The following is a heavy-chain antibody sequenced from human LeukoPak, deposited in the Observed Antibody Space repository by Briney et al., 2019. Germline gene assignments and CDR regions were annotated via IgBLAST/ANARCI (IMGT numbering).Heavy chain of an antibody. D-gene: IGHD1-26*01. CDR2: IYYSGTT. J-gene: IGHJ3*02. CDR3: AREGVGATDDAFDI. Sequence: SETLSLTCTVSGGSISSYYWSWIRQPPGKGLEWIGYIYYSGTTNYNSSLKSRVTISVDTSKHQFSLKLTSVTAADTAVYYCAREGVGATDDAFDIWGQGIVVTVSS. CDR1: GGSISSYY. V-gene: IGHV4-59*13.